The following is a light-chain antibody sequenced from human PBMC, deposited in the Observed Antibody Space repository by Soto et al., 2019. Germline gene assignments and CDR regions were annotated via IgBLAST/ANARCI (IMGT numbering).Light chain of an antibody. V-gene: IGKV3-20*01. J-gene: IGKJ4*01. Sequence: EIVLTQSPGTLSLSSGERATLSCRASQSVRSNYLAWYQQKPGQAPRLLIYGASSRATGIPDRFGGSGSGTDFTLTISSLVPEDFAVYYCQQYGSSPLTFGGGTKVEIK. CDR3: QQYGSSPLT. CDR1: QSVRSNY. CDR2: GAS.